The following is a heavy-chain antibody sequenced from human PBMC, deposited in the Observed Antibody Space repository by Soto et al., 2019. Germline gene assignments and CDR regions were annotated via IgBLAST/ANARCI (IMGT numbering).Heavy chain of an antibody. CDR3: ARESEDLTSNFDY. V-gene: IGHV3-21*06. Sequence: GGSLRLSCAASGFTFTRYSMNWVRQAPGKGLEWVSSISSTTNYIYYGDSMKGRFTVSRGNAKNSLYLEMNSLRAEDTAVYYCARESEDLTSNFDYWGQGTLVTVSS. CDR1: GFTFTRYS. J-gene: IGHJ4*02. CDR2: ISSTTNYI.